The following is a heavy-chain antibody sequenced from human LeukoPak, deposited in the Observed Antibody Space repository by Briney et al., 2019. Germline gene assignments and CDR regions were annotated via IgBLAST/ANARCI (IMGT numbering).Heavy chain of an antibody. CDR2: ISGSSSHT. J-gene: IGHJ4*02. D-gene: IGHD6-19*01. Sequence: PGGSLRLSCAASGFTFSVYAMSWVRQAPGKGLEWVSGISGSSSHTKDADFVRGRFTIYRDNSRNRLFLQLNSLPDEDTAVYYCAKDHYYTSGAPEWGFDSWGQGSLVIVSS. V-gene: IGHV3-23*01. CDR3: AKDHYYTSGAPEWGFDS. CDR1: GFTFSVYA.